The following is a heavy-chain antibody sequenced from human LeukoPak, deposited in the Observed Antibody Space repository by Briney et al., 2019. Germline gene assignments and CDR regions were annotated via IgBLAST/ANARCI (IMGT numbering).Heavy chain of an antibody. D-gene: IGHD5/OR15-5a*01. CDR1: GFTFSSYA. V-gene: IGHV3-23*01. Sequence: GGSLRLSCAASGFTFSSYAMSWVRQAPGKGLEWVSAISGSGGSTYYADSVKGRFTISRDNSKNTLYLQMNSLRAEDTAVYYCAKFLVYDYYYYYYMDVWGKGTTVTVSS. CDR3: AKFLVYDYYYYYYMDV. CDR2: ISGSGGST. J-gene: IGHJ6*03.